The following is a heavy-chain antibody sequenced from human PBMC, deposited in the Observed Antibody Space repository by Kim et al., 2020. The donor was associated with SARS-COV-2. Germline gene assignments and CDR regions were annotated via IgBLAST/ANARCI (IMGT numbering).Heavy chain of an antibody. CDR1: EFAFSSYI. V-gene: IGHV3-21*04. J-gene: IGHJ6*01. CDR2: ISSIGT. CDR3: SCAGGVVRGRGTIYYG. Sequence: GGSLRLSCAASEFAFSSYIMAWVRQAPGKGLEWVASISSIGTHYAYAMTGRFRITRDKASSYKSLHMHGIRVEDTAASVCSCAGGVVRGRGTIYYG. D-gene: IGHD3-10*01.